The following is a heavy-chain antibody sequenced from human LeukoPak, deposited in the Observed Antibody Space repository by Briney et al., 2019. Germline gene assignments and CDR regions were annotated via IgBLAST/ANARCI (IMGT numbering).Heavy chain of an antibody. V-gene: IGHV3-53*01. CDR3: ARDPLH. Sequence: GGSLRLSCAVSGFTLSTNYMNWVRQAPGKGLEWVSVIYSGGTTYYADSVKGRFTVSRGLSSNTVLLQMNSLRVEDTAMYYCARDPLHWGQGTLVTVSS. CDR1: GFTLSTNY. CDR2: IYSGGTT. J-gene: IGHJ4*02.